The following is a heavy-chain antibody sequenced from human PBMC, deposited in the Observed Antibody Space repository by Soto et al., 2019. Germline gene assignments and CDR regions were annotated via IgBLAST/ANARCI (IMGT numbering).Heavy chain of an antibody. V-gene: IGHV3-9*01. CDR3: AKDNSPIDSSSALFDY. Sequence: GGSLRLSCAASGFTFDDYAMHWVRQAPGKGLEWVSGISWNSGSIGYADSVKGRFTISRDNAKNSLYLQMNSLRAEDTALYYCAKDNSPIDSSSALFDYWGQGTLVTVSS. CDR2: ISWNSGSI. J-gene: IGHJ4*02. CDR1: GFTFDDYA. D-gene: IGHD6-6*01.